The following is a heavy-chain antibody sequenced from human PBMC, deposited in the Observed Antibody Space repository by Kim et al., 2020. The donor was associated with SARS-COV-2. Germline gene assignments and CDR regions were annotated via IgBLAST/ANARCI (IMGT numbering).Heavy chain of an antibody. V-gene: IGHV4-61*01. Sequence: SETLSLTCTVSGGSVSSGSYYWSWIRQPPGKGLEWIGYIYYSGSTNYNPSLKSRVTISVDTSKNQFSLKLSSVTAADTAVYYCARVRADKRYFQHWGQGTLVTVSS. CDR2: IYYSGST. CDR1: GGSVSSGSYY. CDR3: ARVRADKRYFQH. J-gene: IGHJ1*01.